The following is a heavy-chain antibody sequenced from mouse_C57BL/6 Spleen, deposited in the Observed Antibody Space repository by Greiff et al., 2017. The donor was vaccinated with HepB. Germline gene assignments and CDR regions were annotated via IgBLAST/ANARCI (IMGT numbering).Heavy chain of an antibody. CDR1: GFTFRSYA. CDR3: AAHYDYDQAWFAY. CDR2: ISDGGSYT. Sequence: EVQGVESGGGLVKPGGSLKLSCAASGFTFRSYAMSWVRQTPEKRLEWVATISDGGSYTYYPDNVKGRFTISRDNAKNNLYLQMSHLKSEDTAMYYCAAHYDYDQAWFAYWGQGTLVTVSA. V-gene: IGHV5-4*01. J-gene: IGHJ3*01. D-gene: IGHD2-4*01.